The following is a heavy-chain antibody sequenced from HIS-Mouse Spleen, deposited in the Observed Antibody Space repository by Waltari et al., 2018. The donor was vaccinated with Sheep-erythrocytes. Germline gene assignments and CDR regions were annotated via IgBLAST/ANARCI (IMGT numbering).Heavy chain of an antibody. D-gene: IGHD3-10*01. Sequence: QVQLQESGPGLVKPSQTLSLTCTVSGGSISSGCYYWSWIRQHPGKGLEWIGYIYYRGSTYYNPSLTSRVTISVDTSKNQFALKLSSVTAADTAVYYCARALIITMVRGVTSNWFDPWGQGTLVTVSS. J-gene: IGHJ5*02. V-gene: IGHV4-31*03. CDR2: IYYRGST. CDR3: ARALIITMVRGVTSNWFDP. CDR1: GGSISSGCYY.